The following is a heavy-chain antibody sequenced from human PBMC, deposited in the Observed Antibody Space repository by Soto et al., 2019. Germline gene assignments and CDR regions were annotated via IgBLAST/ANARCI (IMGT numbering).Heavy chain of an antibody. CDR2: MNPNSGNT. CDR3: AKRGHCSSTSCYPFDY. V-gene: IGHV1-8*01. CDR1: GYTFTSYD. J-gene: IGHJ4*02. D-gene: IGHD2-2*01. Sequence: QVQLVQSGAEVKKPGASVKVSCKASGYTFTSYDINWVRQATGQGLEWMGWMNPNSGNTGYAQKFQGRVTITRNTSISTAYMELSSLRSEDTAVYYCAKRGHCSSTSCYPFDYWGQGTLVTVSS.